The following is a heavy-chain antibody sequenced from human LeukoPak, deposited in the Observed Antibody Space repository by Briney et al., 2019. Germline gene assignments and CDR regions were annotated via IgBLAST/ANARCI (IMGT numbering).Heavy chain of an antibody. CDR1: GFTFSSYA. Sequence: GGSLRLSCAASGFTFSSYAMSWVRQAPGKGLEWVSAISGSGGGTYYADSVKGRFTISRDNSKNTLYLQMNSLRAEDTAVYYCAKKDSSGYYYPFDYWGQGTLVTVSS. CDR3: AKKDSSGYYYPFDY. V-gene: IGHV3-23*01. D-gene: IGHD3-22*01. J-gene: IGHJ4*02. CDR2: ISGSGGGT.